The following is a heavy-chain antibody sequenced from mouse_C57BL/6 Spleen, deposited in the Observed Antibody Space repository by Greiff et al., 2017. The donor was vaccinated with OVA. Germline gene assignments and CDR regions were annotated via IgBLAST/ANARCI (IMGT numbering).Heavy chain of an antibody. V-gene: IGHV1-26*01. CDR2: INPNYGGT. J-gene: IGHJ2*01. Sequence: EVQLQQSGPELVKPWASVKISCKASGYTFTDYYMNWVKQSHGKSLEWIGDINPNYGGTSYNQKFKGKATLTVDKSSSTAYMELRSLTSADSAVYYCERGRQLRLRDWGQGTTVTVSS. D-gene: IGHD3-2*02. CDR1: GYTFTDYY. CDR3: ERGRQLRLRD.